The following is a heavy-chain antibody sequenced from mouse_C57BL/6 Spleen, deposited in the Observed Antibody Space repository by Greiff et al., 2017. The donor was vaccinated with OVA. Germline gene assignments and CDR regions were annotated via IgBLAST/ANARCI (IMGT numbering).Heavy chain of an antibody. V-gene: IGHV1-82*01. CDR1: GYAFSSSW. Sequence: QVQLKQSGPELVKPGASVKISCKASGYAFSSSWMNWVKQRPGKGLEWIGRIYPGDGDTNYNGKFKGKATLTADKSSSTAYMQLSSLTSEDSAVYFCARSVTTVVAKDDWGQGTTLTVSS. CDR3: ARSVTTVVAKDD. D-gene: IGHD1-1*01. CDR2: IYPGDGDT. J-gene: IGHJ2*01.